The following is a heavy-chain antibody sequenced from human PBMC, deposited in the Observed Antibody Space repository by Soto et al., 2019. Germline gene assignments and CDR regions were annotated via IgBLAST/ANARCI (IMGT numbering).Heavy chain of an antibody. D-gene: IGHD3-9*01. CDR1: GFTFSSYW. V-gene: IGHV3-7*01. CDR3: AREPGVLRYFDWLDDY. Sequence: EVQLVESGGGLVQPGGSLRLSCAASGFTFSSYWMSWVRQAPGKGLEWVANIKQDGSEKYYVDSVKGRFTISRDNAKNSLYLQMNSLRAEDTAVYYCAREPGVLRYFDWLDDYWGQGTLVTVSS. CDR2: IKQDGSEK. J-gene: IGHJ4*02.